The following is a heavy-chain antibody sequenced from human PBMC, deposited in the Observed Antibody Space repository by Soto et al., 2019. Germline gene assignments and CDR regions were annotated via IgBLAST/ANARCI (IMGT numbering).Heavy chain of an antibody. CDR3: FRRLAY. Sequence: SETLSLTCTVPGGSVSIGTYYWSWIRQPPGKGLEWIGFIHYSGATYDNPSLKSRLTISVDTSKNQFSLKLSSVTAADTAVYYRFRRLAYWGQGTLVTVSS. CDR2: IHYSGAT. V-gene: IGHV4-30-4*08. CDR1: GGSVSIGTYY. J-gene: IGHJ4*02.